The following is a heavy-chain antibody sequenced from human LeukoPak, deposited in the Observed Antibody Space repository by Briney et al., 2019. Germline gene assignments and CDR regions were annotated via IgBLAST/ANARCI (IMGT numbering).Heavy chain of an antibody. CDR1: GFTFSSYS. V-gene: IGHV3-21*01. CDR2: ISSSSSYI. D-gene: IGHD2-8*02. CDR3: ARDPSGPPDY. Sequence: KPGGSLRLSCAASGFTFSSYSMNWVRQAPGKGLEWVSSISSSSSYIYYADSVKGRFTISRDNAENSLYLQLNSLRAEDTAVYYCARDPSGPPDYWGQGTLVTVSS. J-gene: IGHJ4*02.